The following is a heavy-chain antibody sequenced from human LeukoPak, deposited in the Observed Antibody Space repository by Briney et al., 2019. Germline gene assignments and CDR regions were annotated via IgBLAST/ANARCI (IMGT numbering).Heavy chain of an antibody. CDR1: GFSFSNYG. V-gene: IGHV3-33*06. D-gene: IGHD5-12*01. J-gene: IGHJ4*02. Sequence: GGSLRLSCAASGFSFSNYGFHWVRQAPGKGLDWVSAISYDGKNIHYADSVKGRFTISRDDSRNTVYLQMNSLRVEDTAVYYCAKTYSRESGYDFFFHYWGQGTRVTVSS. CDR2: ISYDGKNI. CDR3: AKTYSRESGYDFFFHY.